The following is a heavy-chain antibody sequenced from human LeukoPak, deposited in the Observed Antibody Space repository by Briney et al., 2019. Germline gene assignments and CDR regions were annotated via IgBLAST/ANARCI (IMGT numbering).Heavy chain of an antibody. CDR2: IYYSGST. Sequence: SETLSLTCTVSGGSISSSSYYWGWIRQPPGKGLEWIGSIYYSGSTYYNPSLKSRVTISVDTSKNQFSLKLSSVTAADTAVYYCARDRDHDYGGNRYDYWGQGTLVTVSS. CDR1: GGSISSSSYY. CDR3: ARDRDHDYGGNRYDY. J-gene: IGHJ4*02. D-gene: IGHD4-23*01. V-gene: IGHV4-39*07.